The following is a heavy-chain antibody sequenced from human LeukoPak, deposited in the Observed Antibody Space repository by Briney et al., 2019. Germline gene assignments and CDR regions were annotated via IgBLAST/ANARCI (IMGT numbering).Heavy chain of an antibody. V-gene: IGHV1-2*02. CDR1: GYTFTGYY. Sequence: ASVKVSCKASGYTFTGYYMHWVRQAPGRGLEWMGWINPNSGGTNYAQKFQGRVTMTRDTSISTAYMELSRLRSDDTAVYYCARDRFYDSSGPTQNWGQGTLVTVSS. CDR2: INPNSGGT. D-gene: IGHD3-22*01. CDR3: ARDRFYDSSGPTQN. J-gene: IGHJ4*02.